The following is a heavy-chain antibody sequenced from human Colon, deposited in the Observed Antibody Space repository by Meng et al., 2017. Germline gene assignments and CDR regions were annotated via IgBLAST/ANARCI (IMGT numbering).Heavy chain of an antibody. Sequence: GESLKISCSASGFTFGNYWMHWVRQAPGKGLVWVSCISSDGSKIHYADSVKGRFTISRDNAKNTLYVLMNSLRDEDTAVYYCARERAGYYYDYWGQGTLVTVSS. CDR2: ISSDGSKI. D-gene: IGHD3-9*01. CDR3: ARERAGYYYDY. J-gene: IGHJ4*02. V-gene: IGHV3-74*01. CDR1: GFTFGNYW.